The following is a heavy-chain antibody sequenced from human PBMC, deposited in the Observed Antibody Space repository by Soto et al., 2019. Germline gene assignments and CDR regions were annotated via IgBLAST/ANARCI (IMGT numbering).Heavy chain of an antibody. Sequence: GGSLRLSCAASGFTFSNAWINWVRQAPGKGLEWVGRVKSKNDGGTTDFAAPVKGRFAISRDDSKNMVYLEMNSLQTEDTAIYYCTTDSYITSIIVRYDYWGHGTLVTVSS. J-gene: IGHJ4*01. CDR1: GFTFSNAW. CDR3: TTDSYITSIIVRYDY. D-gene: IGHD3-22*01. V-gene: IGHV3-15*07. CDR2: VKSKNDGGTT.